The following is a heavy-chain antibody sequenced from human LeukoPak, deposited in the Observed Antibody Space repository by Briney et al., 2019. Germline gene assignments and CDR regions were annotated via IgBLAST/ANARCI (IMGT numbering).Heavy chain of an antibody. Sequence: SETLSLTCAVYGGSFSGYYWSWIRQPPGKGLEWIGEINHSGSTNYSPSLKSRVTISVDTSKNQFSLKLSSVTAADTAVYYCARAIDTSGDWFDPWGQGTLVTVSS. CDR3: ARAIDTSGDWFDP. V-gene: IGHV4-34*01. CDR1: GGSFSGYY. D-gene: IGHD3-10*01. CDR2: INHSGST. J-gene: IGHJ5*02.